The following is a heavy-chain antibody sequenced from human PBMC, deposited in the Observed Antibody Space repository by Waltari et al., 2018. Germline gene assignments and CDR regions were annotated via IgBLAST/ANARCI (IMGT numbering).Heavy chain of an antibody. D-gene: IGHD3-22*01. J-gene: IGHJ1*01. CDR1: GFTFSSYA. Sequence: EVQLLESGGGLVQHGGSLRLSCAASGFTFSSYAMSWVRRAAGKGVDGVSVIYSGGSTYYADSVKGRFTISRDNSKNTLYLQMNSLRAEDTAVYYCAKEGYYDSSGPLVQHWGQGTLVTVSS. CDR2: IYSGGST. CDR3: AKEGYYDSSGPLVQH. V-gene: IGHV3-23*03.